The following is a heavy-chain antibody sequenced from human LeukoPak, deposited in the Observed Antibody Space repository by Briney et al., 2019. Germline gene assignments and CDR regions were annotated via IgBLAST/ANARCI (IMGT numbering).Heavy chain of an antibody. CDR2: IYYSGST. D-gene: IGHD3-10*01. Sequence: SETLSLTCAVYGGSFSAYYWGWIRQPPGKGLEWIGSIYYSGSTYYNPSLKSRVTISVDTSKNQFSLKLSSVTAADTAVYYCARVEYYYGSGSYFQYLSPWGQGTLVTVSS. CDR3: ARVEYYYGSGSYFQYLSP. CDR1: GGSFSAYY. V-gene: IGHV4-34*01. J-gene: IGHJ5*02.